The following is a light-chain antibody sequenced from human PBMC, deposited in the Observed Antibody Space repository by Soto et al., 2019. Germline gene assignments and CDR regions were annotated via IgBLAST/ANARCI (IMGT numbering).Light chain of an antibody. CDR3: QQYSSSRT. CDR1: QSVSSNH. J-gene: IGKJ1*01. CDR2: GGS. V-gene: IGKV3-20*01. Sequence: DIVFTQSPGTLSFSPGERATLYFRASQSVSSNHLAWYQQKPGQAPRLLIYGGSSRATGIPVRFSGSGSETDFTLTITRLEPEDFAMYYCQQYSSSRTFGQGTKVDIK.